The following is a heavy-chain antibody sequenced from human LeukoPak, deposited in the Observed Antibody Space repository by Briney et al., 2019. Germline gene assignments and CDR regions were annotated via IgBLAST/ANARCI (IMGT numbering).Heavy chain of an antibody. Sequence: GGSLRLSCAASGFTFSSYDMHWVHQATGKGLEWVSAIGTAGDTYYPGSVKGRFTISRENAKNSLYLQMNSLRAGDTAVYYCAKGHSLRSYDWLDYWGQGTLVTVSS. V-gene: IGHV3-13*01. CDR1: GFTFSSYD. D-gene: IGHD3-9*01. CDR3: AKGHSLRSYDWLDY. J-gene: IGHJ4*02. CDR2: IGTAGDT.